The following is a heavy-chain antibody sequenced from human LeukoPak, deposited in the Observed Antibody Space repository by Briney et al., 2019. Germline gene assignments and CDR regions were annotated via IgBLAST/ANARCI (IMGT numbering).Heavy chain of an antibody. Sequence: PGGTLRLSCAASGFTFSSYWMSWVRQAPGKGLEWVANIKQDGSEKYYVDSVKGRFTISRDNAKNSLYLQMNSLRAEDTAVYYCARDGADDSSGYSLGYWGQGTLVTVSS. V-gene: IGHV3-7*01. CDR1: GFTFSSYW. J-gene: IGHJ4*02. D-gene: IGHD3-22*01. CDR2: IKQDGSEK. CDR3: ARDGADDSSGYSLGY.